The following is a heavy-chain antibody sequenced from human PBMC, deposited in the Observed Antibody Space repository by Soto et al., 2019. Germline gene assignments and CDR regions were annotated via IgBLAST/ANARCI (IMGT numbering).Heavy chain of an antibody. Sequence: PSETLSLTCTVSGGSISSYYWSWIRQPPGKGLEWIGYIYYSGSTNYNPSLKSRVTISVDTSKNQFSLKLSSVTAADTAVYYCARDFGEGAIDYWGQGTLVSVSS. D-gene: IGHD1-26*01. CDR3: ARDFGEGAIDY. CDR2: IYYSGST. V-gene: IGHV4-59*01. J-gene: IGHJ4*02. CDR1: GGSISSYY.